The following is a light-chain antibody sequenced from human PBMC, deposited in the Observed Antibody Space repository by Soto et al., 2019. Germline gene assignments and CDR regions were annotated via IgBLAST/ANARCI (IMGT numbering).Light chain of an antibody. CDR1: QDISSW. CDR2: AAS. J-gene: IGKJ2*01. Sequence: DIQMTQSPSFVSAYVGDRVTITCRASQDISSWLGWYQQKPGKAPKLLIYAASNLQSGVPSRFSGSGSGTDLTLSISSLQPEDFATYYCQQAYSFPYTFGQGTKVDIK. V-gene: IGKV1-12*01. CDR3: QQAYSFPYT.